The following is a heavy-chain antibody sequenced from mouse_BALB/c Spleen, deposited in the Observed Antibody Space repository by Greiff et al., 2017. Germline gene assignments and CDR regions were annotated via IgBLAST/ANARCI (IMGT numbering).Heavy chain of an antibody. V-gene: IGHV1S81*02. CDR3: ARTPWGYFDY. CDR1: GYTFTSYW. J-gene: IGHJ2*01. CDR2: INPSNGRT. Sequence: QVQLQQPGAELVKPGASVKLSCKASGYTFTSYWMHWVKQRPGQGLEWIGEINPSNGRTNYNEKFKSKATLTVDKSSSTAYMQLSSLTSEDSAVYYCARTPWGYFDYWGQGTTLTVSS. D-gene: IGHD4-1*01.